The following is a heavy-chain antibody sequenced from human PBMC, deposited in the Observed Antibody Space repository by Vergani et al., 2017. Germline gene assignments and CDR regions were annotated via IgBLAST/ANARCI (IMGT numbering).Heavy chain of an antibody. CDR1: GFTFNQYG. V-gene: IGHV3-33*01. Sequence: QVQLVESGGGVVQPGRSLRLSCAASGFTFNQYGMHWVRPAPGKGLELVAVTWYDGNNKQYADSWKGRFTISRENSKSTMYLQMNSLRDENTGVYYCARDLRLLYNRFDPWGQGTLVTVSS. CDR2: TWYDGNNK. CDR3: ARDLRLLYNRFDP. D-gene: IGHD1-14*01. J-gene: IGHJ5*02.